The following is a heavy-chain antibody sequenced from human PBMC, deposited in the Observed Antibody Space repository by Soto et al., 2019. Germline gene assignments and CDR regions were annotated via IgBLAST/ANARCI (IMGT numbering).Heavy chain of an antibody. J-gene: IGHJ4*02. Sequence: GGSLRLSCATSGLTFSNYAMSWVRQAPGGGLEWVSSMSGSSSTTYYADSVKGRFTISRDRSKNTLYLQMSSLRAEDTALYYCAKNQERELPRVIDFWGQGTLVTVS. CDR2: MSGSSSTT. V-gene: IGHV3-23*01. CDR1: GLTFSNYA. CDR3: AKNQERELPRVIDF. D-gene: IGHD1-7*01.